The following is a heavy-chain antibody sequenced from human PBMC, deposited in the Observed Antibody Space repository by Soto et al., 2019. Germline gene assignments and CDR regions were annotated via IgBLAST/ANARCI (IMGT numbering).Heavy chain of an antibody. Sequence: SETLSLTCTVSGGSISSGDYYWSWIRQPPGKGLEWSGYIYYSGSTYYNPSLKTRVTISVDTSRNQFSLKLSSVTAADTAVYYCASDGHDYVWGSFTYWGQGTLVTVSS. J-gene: IGHJ4*02. CDR3: ASDGHDYVWGSFTY. D-gene: IGHD3-16*01. CDR2: IYYSGST. V-gene: IGHV4-30-4*01. CDR1: GGSISSGDYY.